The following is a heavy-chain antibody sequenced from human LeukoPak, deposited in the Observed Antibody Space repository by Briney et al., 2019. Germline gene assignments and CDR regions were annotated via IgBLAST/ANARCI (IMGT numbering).Heavy chain of an antibody. D-gene: IGHD3-3*01. V-gene: IGHV3-30*04. J-gene: IGHJ6*02. CDR1: GFTFSSYA. CDR3: ARDLLEYDFWSGYFTYYYGMDV. CDR2: ISYDGSNK. Sequence: PGGSLRLSCAASGFTFSSYAMHWVRQAPGKGLEWVAVISYDGSNKYYADSVKGRFTISRDNSKNTLYLQMNSLRAEDTAVYYCARDLLEYDFWSGYFTYYYGMDVWGQGTTVTVSS.